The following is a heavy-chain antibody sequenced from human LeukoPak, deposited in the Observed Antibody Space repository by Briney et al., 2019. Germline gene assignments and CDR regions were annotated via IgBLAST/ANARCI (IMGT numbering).Heavy chain of an antibody. D-gene: IGHD1-26*01. CDR3: ARGMGESAFDI. CDR1: GFTFSSYA. Sequence: GGSLRLSCAASGFTFSSYAMHWVRQAPGKGLEWVAVISYDGSNKYYADSVKGRFTISRDNSKNTLYLQMNSLRAEDTAVYYCARGMGESAFDIWGQGTMVTVSS. V-gene: IGHV3-30-3*01. CDR2: ISYDGSNK. J-gene: IGHJ3*02.